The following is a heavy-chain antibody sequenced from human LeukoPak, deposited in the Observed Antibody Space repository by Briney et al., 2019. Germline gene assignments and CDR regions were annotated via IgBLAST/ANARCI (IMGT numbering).Heavy chain of an antibody. J-gene: IGHJ4*02. CDR3: ARVRASIVGAKEVDY. Sequence: GGSLRLSCAASGFTFSSYSMNWVRQAPGKGLEWVSYISSSSSTIYYADSVKGRFTISRDNAKNSLYLQMNSLRAEDTAVYYCARVRASIVGAKEVDYWGQGTLVTVSS. V-gene: IGHV3-48*01. CDR1: GFTFSSYS. D-gene: IGHD1-26*01. CDR2: ISSSSSTI.